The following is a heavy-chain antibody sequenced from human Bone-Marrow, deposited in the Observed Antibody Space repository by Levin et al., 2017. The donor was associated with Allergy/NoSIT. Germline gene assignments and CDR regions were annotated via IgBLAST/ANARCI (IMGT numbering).Heavy chain of an antibody. CDR1: GFTFGSYA. Sequence: GASVKVSCAASGFTFGSYAMSWVRQTPGKGLEWVSSISASGGSIHFADSVKGRFSISRDNSKNTLFLQMKSLRADDTAVYYCAKGSGSYGSGSAVDGWGQGTTVTVSS. V-gene: IGHV3-23*01. CDR3: AKGSGSYGSGSAVDG. J-gene: IGHJ6*02. D-gene: IGHD3-10*01. CDR2: ISASGGSI.